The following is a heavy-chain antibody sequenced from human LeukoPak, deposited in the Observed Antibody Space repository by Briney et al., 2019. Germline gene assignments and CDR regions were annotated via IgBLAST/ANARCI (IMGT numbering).Heavy chain of an antibody. CDR3: ARVGNSSRRYYYYYMDV. Sequence: GASLKTSGKRSEYSSTSYWIGWVRQMPGKGLEWRGIIYPGDSDTSYSPSFQGQVTISADKSTSTAYLQWSSLKASDTAMYYCARVGNSSRRYYYYYMDVWGKGTTVTVSS. V-gene: IGHV5-51*01. D-gene: IGHD6-13*01. CDR1: EYSSTSYW. J-gene: IGHJ6*03. CDR2: IYPGDSDT.